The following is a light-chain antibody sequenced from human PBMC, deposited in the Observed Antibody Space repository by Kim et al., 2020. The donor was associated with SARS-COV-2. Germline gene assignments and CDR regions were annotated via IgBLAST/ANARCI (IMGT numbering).Light chain of an antibody. Sequence: SLSPGERAIHYCGASQSVSRYIAWYQHKPGQPPRLRIYDAFSRAPGIPDRFSGSGSGTDFTLTISRLEPEDSAVYYCKQYGKSPASFGLGTKLEI. J-gene: IGKJ2*03. V-gene: IGKV3-20*01. CDR3: KQYGKSPAS. CDR1: QSVSRY. CDR2: DAF.